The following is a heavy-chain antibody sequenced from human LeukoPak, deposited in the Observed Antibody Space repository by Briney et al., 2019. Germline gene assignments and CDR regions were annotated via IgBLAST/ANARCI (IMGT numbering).Heavy chain of an antibody. CDR3: ARDGCSGGSCYLVNNWFDP. V-gene: IGHV1-2*02. Sequence: ASVKVSCKASGYTFTGYYMHWVRQAPGQGLEWMGWINPKSSGTKYAQRFQGRVTMTRDTSISTAYMELSGLRSDDTAVYYCARDGCSGGSCYLVNNWFDPWGQGTLVTVSS. CDR2: INPKSSGT. CDR1: GYTFTGYY. D-gene: IGHD2-15*01. J-gene: IGHJ5*02.